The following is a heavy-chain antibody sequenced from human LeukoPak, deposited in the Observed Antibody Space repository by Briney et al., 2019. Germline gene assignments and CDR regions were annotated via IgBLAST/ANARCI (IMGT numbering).Heavy chain of an antibody. J-gene: IGHJ4*02. V-gene: IGHV3-33*08. CDR1: GFTFSSYG. CDR3: AREAGYCSGGSCYRFDY. Sequence: GGSLRLSCAASGFTFSSYGMHWVRQAPGKGLEWVAVIWYDGSNKYYADSVKGRFTISRDNSKNTLYLQMNSLRAEDTAVYYCAREAGYCSGGSCYRFDYWGQGTLVTVSS. D-gene: IGHD2-15*01. CDR2: IWYDGSNK.